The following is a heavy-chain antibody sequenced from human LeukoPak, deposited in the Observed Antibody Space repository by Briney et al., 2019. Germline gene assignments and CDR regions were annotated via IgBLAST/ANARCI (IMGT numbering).Heavy chain of an antibody. V-gene: IGHV3-23*01. CDR1: GFTFAGFA. Sequence: GGSLRLSCVASGFTFAGFAITWVRQAPGKGLEWVSTVGGSTGSTTYYADSVKGRFTISRDTSRNTVYLQMNSLRVEDTALYYCARVGKYRMTYSYFDFWGQGALVTVSS. J-gene: IGHJ4*02. CDR3: ARVGKYRMTYSYFDF. CDR2: VGGSTGSTT. D-gene: IGHD2-15*01.